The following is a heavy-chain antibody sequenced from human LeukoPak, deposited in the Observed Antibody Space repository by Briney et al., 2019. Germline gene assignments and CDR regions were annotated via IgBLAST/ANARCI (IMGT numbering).Heavy chain of an antibody. CDR1: GGTFSSYA. CDR2: INPNSGGT. D-gene: IGHD5-12*01. V-gene: IGHV1-2*02. CDR3: ARDQAYIVATIPHY. Sequence: ASVKVSCKASGGTFSSYAISWVRQAPGQGLEWMGWINPNSGGTNYAQKFQGRVTMTRDTSISTAYMELSRLRSDDTAVYYCARDQAYIVATIPHYWGQGTLVTVSS. J-gene: IGHJ4*02.